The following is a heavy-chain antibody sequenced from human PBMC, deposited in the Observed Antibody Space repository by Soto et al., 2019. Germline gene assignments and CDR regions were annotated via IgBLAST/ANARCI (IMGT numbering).Heavy chain of an antibody. V-gene: IGHV1-69*13. CDR3: ARDPEEDHYGSGSYKGMDV. D-gene: IGHD3-10*01. CDR1: GGTFSSYA. CDR2: IIPIFGTA. Sequence: ASVKVSCKASGGTFSSYAISWVRQAPGQGLEWMGGIIPIFGTANYAQKFQGRVTITADESTSTAYMELSSLRSEDTAVYYCARDPEEDHYGSGSYKGMDVWGQGTTVTVSS. J-gene: IGHJ6*02.